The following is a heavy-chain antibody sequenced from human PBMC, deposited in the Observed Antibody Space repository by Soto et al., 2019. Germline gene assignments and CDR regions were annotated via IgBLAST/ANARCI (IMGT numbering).Heavy chain of an antibody. D-gene: IGHD3-3*01. J-gene: IGHJ6*02. CDR1: GFTFSSYA. CDR2: ISYDGSNK. V-gene: IGHV3-30-3*01. Sequence: PGGSLRLSFAASGFTFSSYAMHWVRQAPGKGLEWVAVISYDGSNKYYADSVKGRFTISRDNSKNTLYLQMNSLRAEDTAVYYCAGEGLDFWSGYQAFYYYYGMDVWGQGTTVTVSS. CDR3: AGEGLDFWSGYQAFYYYYGMDV.